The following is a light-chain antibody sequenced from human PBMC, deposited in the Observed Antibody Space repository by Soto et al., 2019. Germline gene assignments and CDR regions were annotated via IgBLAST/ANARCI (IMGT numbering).Light chain of an antibody. Sequence: QSVLTQPRSVSGSPGQSVTISCTGTSSDVGGYNYVSWYQQHPGKAPKLILYDVTKRPSGVPDRFSGSKSGNTASLTISGLPAEDEADYHCCSYAGSYFFVFGTGTKVTVL. CDR1: SSDVGGYNY. CDR3: CSYAGSYFFV. CDR2: DVT. V-gene: IGLV2-11*01. J-gene: IGLJ1*01.